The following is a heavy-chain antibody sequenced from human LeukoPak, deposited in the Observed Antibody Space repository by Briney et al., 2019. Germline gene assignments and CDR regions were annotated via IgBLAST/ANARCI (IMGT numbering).Heavy chain of an antibody. Sequence: PSETLSLTCTVSGGSISSGSYYWSWIRQPAGRGLEWIGRIYTSGSTNYNPSLKSRVTISVDTSKNQFSLKLSSVTAADTAVYYCARAGTPDFLMTTVTTRPVYNWFDPWGQGTLVTVSS. CDR2: IYTSGST. CDR3: ARAGTPDFLMTTVTTRPVYNWFDP. J-gene: IGHJ5*02. D-gene: IGHD4-11*01. V-gene: IGHV4-61*02. CDR1: GGSISSGSYY.